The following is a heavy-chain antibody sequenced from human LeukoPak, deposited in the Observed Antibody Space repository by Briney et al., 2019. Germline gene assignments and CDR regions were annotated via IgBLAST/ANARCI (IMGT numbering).Heavy chain of an antibody. CDR3: ARVPHPTYYFDY. CDR2: VSGNGATT. V-gene: IGHV3-23*01. J-gene: IGHJ4*02. Sequence: GGSLRVSCEASGFTFSSYAMSWVHLAPGKGLEWVSTVSGNGATTYYADSVKGRFTISRDNSKNTLDLQMSSLRAEDTAIYFCARVPHPTYYFDYWGRGTLVTASS. CDR1: GFTFSSYA. D-gene: IGHD4-11*01.